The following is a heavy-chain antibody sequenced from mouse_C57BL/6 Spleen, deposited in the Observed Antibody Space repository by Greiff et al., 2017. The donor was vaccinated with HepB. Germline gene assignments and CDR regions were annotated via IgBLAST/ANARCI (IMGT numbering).Heavy chain of an antibody. CDR3: ARQASNFLRYFDV. J-gene: IGHJ1*03. Sequence: VQLQQSGAELVKPGASVKISCKASGYAFSSYWMNWVKQRPGKGLEWIGQIYPGDGDTNYNGKFKGKATLTADQSSSTAYMQLSSLTSEDSAVYFCARQASNFLRYFDVWGTGTTVTVSS. D-gene: IGHD2-5*01. V-gene: IGHV1-80*01. CDR2: IYPGDGDT. CDR1: GYAFSSYW.